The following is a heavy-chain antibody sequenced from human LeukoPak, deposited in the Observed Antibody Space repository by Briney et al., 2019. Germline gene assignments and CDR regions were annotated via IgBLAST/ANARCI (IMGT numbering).Heavy chain of an antibody. CDR1: GFTFGSFA. J-gene: IGHJ4*02. CDR2: ISSGSSSI. Sequence: GGSLRLSCAASGFTFGSFAMSWVRQAPGKGLEWVSYISSGSSSIYYADSVKGRFTISRDNAENSLYLQMNSLRDEDTAVYYCARGRATGRSGGDYWGQGTLVTVSS. CDR3: ARGRATGRSGGDY. V-gene: IGHV3-48*02. D-gene: IGHD3-9*01.